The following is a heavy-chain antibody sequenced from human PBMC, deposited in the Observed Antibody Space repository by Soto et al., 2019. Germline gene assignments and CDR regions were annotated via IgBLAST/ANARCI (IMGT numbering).Heavy chain of an antibody. D-gene: IGHD5-12*01. J-gene: IGHJ4*02. CDR3: ARFGGGYDGYFDY. CDR2: IYYSGST. V-gene: IGHV4-59*01. Sequence: WTWIRQPPGKGLEWIGYIYYSGSTKYNPSLKSRVTISVDTSKNQFSLKLSSVTAADTAVYYCARFGGGYDGYFDYWGQGTLVPVSS.